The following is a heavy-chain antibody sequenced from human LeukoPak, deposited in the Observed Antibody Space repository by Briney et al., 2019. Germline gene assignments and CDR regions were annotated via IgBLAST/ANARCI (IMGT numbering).Heavy chain of an antibody. CDR3: ARAPEIVVVPAATGDAFDI. V-gene: IGHV4-61*02. J-gene: IGHJ3*02. CDR2: IYTSGST. CDR1: GGSISSGSYY. D-gene: IGHD2-2*01. Sequence: SETLSLTCTVSGGSISSGSYYWSWIRQPAGKGLEWIGRIYTSGSTNYNPSLKSRVTISVDTSKNQFSLKLSSVTAADTAVYYYARAPEIVVVPAATGDAFDIWGQGTMVTVSS.